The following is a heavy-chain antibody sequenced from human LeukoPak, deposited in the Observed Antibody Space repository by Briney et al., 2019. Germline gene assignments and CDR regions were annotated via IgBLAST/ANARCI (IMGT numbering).Heavy chain of an antibody. CDR3: ARDWAQHCSSTSCYGPFDY. J-gene: IGHJ4*02. CDR2: IYTSGST. CDR1: GGSISSYY. D-gene: IGHD2-2*01. Sequence: PSETLSLTCTVSGGSISSYYWSWIRQPAGKGLEWIGRIYTSGSTNYNPSLKSRVTMSVDTSKNQISLKLSSVTAADTAVYYCARDWAQHCSSTSCYGPFDYWGQGTLVTVSS. V-gene: IGHV4-4*07.